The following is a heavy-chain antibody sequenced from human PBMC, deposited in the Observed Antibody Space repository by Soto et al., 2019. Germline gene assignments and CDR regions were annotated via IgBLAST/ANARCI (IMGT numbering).Heavy chain of an antibody. D-gene: IGHD6-13*01. J-gene: IGHJ6*02. Sequence: QVQLVQSGAEVKKPGSSVKVSCKASGGTFSSYAISWVRQAPGQGLEWMGGIIPIFGTANYAQKFQGRVTITADESTSTAYMELSSLRSEDTAVYYCARDLGTAMVKRSSSSWYRVGMDVWGQGTTVTVSS. CDR1: GGTFSSYA. V-gene: IGHV1-69*01. CDR3: ARDLGTAMVKRSSSSWYRVGMDV. CDR2: IIPIFGTA.